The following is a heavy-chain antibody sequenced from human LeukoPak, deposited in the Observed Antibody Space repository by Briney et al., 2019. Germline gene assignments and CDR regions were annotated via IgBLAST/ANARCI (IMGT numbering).Heavy chain of an antibody. CDR3: AREPVRKRWFDS. D-gene: IGHD3-10*01. Sequence: GGSLRLSCTASGFTFSNYWMSWVRQAPNKGLEWVANIKYDGSEKYYVDSVKGRLTISRDNAKDSLYLQMNSLRAEDTAVYYCAREPVRKRWFDSWGQGTLVTVSS. CDR2: IKYDGSEK. CDR1: GFTFSNYW. J-gene: IGHJ5*01. V-gene: IGHV3-7*03.